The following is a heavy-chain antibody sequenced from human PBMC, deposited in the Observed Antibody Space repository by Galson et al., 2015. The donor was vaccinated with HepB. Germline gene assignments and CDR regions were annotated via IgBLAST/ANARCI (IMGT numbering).Heavy chain of an antibody. V-gene: IGHV3-33*08. D-gene: IGHD3-10*01. CDR1: GFTFSSYG. CDR2: IWYDGSNK. Sequence: SLRLSCAASGFTFSSYGMHWVRQAPGKGLEWVAVIWYDGSNKYYADSVKGRFTISRDNSKNTLYLQMNSLRAEDTAVYYCARASITMVRGAMGYDAFDIWGQGTMVTVSS. CDR3: ARASITMVRGAMGYDAFDI. J-gene: IGHJ3*02.